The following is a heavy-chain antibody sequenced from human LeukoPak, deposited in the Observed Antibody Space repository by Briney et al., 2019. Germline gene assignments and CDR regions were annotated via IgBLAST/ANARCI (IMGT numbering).Heavy chain of an antibody. CDR2: IYISGST. CDR3: ARDRGTWNDNGFDY. CDR1: GGSISSYY. Sequence: PSETLSLTCTVSGGSISSYYWSWIRQPAGKGLEWIGRIYISGSTNYNPSLKSRVTMSVDTSKNQFSLKLSSVTAADTAVYYCARDRGTWNDNGFDYWGQGTLVTVSS. V-gene: IGHV4-4*07. D-gene: IGHD1-1*01. J-gene: IGHJ4*02.